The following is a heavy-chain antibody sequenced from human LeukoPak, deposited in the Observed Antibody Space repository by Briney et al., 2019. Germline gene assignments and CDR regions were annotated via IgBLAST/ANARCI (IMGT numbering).Heavy chain of an antibody. CDR1: GFTFSSYA. Sequence: GGSLRLSCAASGFTFSSYAMSWVRQAPGKGLEWVSAISGSGGSTYYADSVKGRFTISRDNSKNTLYLQMNSLRAEDTAVYYCAKNLFRWGDYGENDAFDIWGQGTMVTVSS. D-gene: IGHD4-17*01. V-gene: IGHV3-23*01. J-gene: IGHJ3*02. CDR2: ISGSGGST. CDR3: AKNLFRWGDYGENDAFDI.